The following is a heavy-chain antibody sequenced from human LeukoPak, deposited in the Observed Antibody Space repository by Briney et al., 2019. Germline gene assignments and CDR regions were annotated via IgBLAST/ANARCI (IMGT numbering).Heavy chain of an antibody. J-gene: IGHJ4*02. V-gene: IGHV4-4*09. D-gene: IGHD3-3*01. CDR3: ARQKGDDFWSGYYFPFDY. Sequence: SETLSLTCTVSGGSISSYYWSWIRQPPGEGLEWIVYIYTSGSTNYNPSLKSRVTISVDTSKNQFSLRLSSVTAADTAVYYCARQKGDDFWSGYYFPFDYWGQGTLVTVSS. CDR1: GGSISSYY. CDR2: IYTSGST.